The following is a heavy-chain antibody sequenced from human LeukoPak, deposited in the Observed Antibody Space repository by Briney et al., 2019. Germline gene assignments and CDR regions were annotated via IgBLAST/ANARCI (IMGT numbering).Heavy chain of an antibody. CDR3: AKDQEYSFDY. CDR1: GFTFDDYA. J-gene: IGHJ4*02. D-gene: IGHD3-10*01. Sequence: PGGSLRLSCAASGFTFDDYAMHWVRQAPGKGLEWVSGISWNSGSIGYADSVKGRFTISRDNAKNSLYLQMNSLRAEDTAVYYCAKDQEYSFDYWGQGTLVTVSS. CDR2: ISWNSGSI. V-gene: IGHV3-9*01.